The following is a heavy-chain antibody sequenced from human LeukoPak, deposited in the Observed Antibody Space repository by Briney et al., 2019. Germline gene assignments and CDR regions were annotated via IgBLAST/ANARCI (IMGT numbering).Heavy chain of an antibody. Sequence: PGGSLRLSCTGSNFSFGYYGMNWVRQTPGKGLEWLSYITATSGSVYYADSVKGRFTISRDNSKNSLYLQMNSLRAEDTAVYYCANYYDFWSGYPMRQDYWGQGTLVTVSS. J-gene: IGHJ4*02. CDR3: ANYYDFWSGYPMRQDY. CDR2: ITATSGSV. CDR1: NFSFGYYG. D-gene: IGHD3-3*01. V-gene: IGHV3-48*04.